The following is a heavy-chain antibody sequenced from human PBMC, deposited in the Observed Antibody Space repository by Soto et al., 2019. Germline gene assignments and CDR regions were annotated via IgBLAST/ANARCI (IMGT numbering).Heavy chain of an antibody. CDR2: IYYSGST. J-gene: IGHJ4*02. Sequence: PSETLSLTCTVPGGSISSYYWSWIRQPPGKGLEWIGYIYYSGSTNYNPSLKSRVTISVDTSKNQFSLKLSSVTAADTAVYYCARGARRDGYNYVSDYWGQGTLVTVSS. D-gene: IGHD5-12*01. CDR3: ARGARRDGYNYVSDY. CDR1: GGSISSYY. V-gene: IGHV4-59*01.